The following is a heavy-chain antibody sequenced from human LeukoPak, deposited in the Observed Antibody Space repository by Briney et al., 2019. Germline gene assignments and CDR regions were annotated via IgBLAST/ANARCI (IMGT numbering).Heavy chain of an antibody. CDR2: ISAYNGNA. D-gene: IGHD3-10*01. J-gene: IGHJ4*02. V-gene: IGHV1-18*01. CDR1: GYTFTSYG. Sequence: ASVKVSCKASGYTFTSYGISWVRQAPGQGLEWMGWISAYNGNANYAQKLQGRVTMTTDTSTSTAYMELRSLRSDDTAVYYCARSGYYYGSGRLDYWGQGTLVTVSS. CDR3: ARSGYYYGSGRLDY.